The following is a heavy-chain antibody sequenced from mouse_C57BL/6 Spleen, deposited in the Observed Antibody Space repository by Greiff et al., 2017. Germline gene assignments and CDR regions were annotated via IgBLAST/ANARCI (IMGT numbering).Heavy chain of an antibody. V-gene: IGHV1-61*01. CDR1: GYTFTSYW. Sequence: QVQLQQPGPELVRPGSSVKLSCKASGYTFTSYWWDWVKQRPGQGLEWIGNIYPSDSETHYNQKFKDKATLTVDKSSSTAYMQLSSLTSEDSAVYYCATNYLWFAYWGQGTLVTVSA. CDR3: ATNYLWFAY. D-gene: IGHD5-5*01. J-gene: IGHJ3*01. CDR2: IYPSDSET.